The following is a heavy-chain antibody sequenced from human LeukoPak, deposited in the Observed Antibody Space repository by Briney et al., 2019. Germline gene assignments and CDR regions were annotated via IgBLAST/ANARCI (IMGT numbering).Heavy chain of an antibody. Sequence: GGSLRLSCAASGFTFSSYGMHWVRQAPGKGLEWVTVIWYDGSNKYYADSVKGRFTISRDNSKNTLYLQMNSLRAEDTAVYYCAKHPDYDFWSGYSYYYGMDVWGQGTTVTVSS. CDR3: AKHPDYDFWSGYSYYYGMDV. J-gene: IGHJ6*02. D-gene: IGHD3-3*01. CDR2: IWYDGSNK. CDR1: GFTFSSYG. V-gene: IGHV3-33*06.